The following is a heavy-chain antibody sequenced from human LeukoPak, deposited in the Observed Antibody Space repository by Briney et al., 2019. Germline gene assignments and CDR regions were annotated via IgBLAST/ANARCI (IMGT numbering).Heavy chain of an antibody. CDR2: ISSSSSYI. Sequence: PGGSLRLSCAASGFTFSSYSMNWVRQAPGKGLEWVSSISSSSSYIYYADSVKGRFTISRDNAKNSLYLQMNSLRAEDTAVYYCARDLTVVVPAAIEVGYWGQGTLVTVSS. CDR1: GFTFSSYS. J-gene: IGHJ4*02. CDR3: ARDLTVVVPAAIEVGY. V-gene: IGHV3-21*01. D-gene: IGHD2-2*02.